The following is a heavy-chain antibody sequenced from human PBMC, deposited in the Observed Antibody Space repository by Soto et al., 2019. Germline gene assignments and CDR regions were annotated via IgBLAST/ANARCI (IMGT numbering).Heavy chain of an antibody. Sequence: ASVKGSCKASGYTFTSHGSSWVRQAPGQGLEWMGWISAYNGNTNYAQKLQGRVTMTTDTSTSTAYMELRSLRSDDTAVYYCARYCSSTSCPYDPLDIWGQGTMVTGSS. CDR1: GYTFTSHG. D-gene: IGHD2-2*01. CDR2: ISAYNGNT. V-gene: IGHV1-18*01. J-gene: IGHJ3*02. CDR3: ARYCSSTSCPYDPLDI.